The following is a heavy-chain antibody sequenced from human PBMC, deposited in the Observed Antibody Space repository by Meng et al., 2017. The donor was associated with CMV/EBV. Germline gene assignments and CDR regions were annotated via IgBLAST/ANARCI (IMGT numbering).Heavy chain of an antibody. Sequence: GESLKISCTASGFTFGDYAMSWVRQAPGKGLEWVAFIRYDGSNKYYADSVKGRFTISRDNSKNTLYLQMNSLRAEDTAVYYCAKPIRFLEWLNGMDVWGQGTTVTVSS. D-gene: IGHD3-3*01. CDR2: IRYDGSNK. CDR3: AKPIRFLEWLNGMDV. V-gene: IGHV3-30*02. J-gene: IGHJ6*02. CDR1: GFTFGDYA.